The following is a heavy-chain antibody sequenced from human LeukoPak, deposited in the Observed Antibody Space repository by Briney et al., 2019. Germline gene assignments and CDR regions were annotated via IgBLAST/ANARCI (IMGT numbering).Heavy chain of an antibody. D-gene: IGHD3-10*01. J-gene: IGHJ4*02. CDR2: ISSSGSAI. Sequence: GGSLRLSCAASGFTFRSYEMNWVRQAPGKGLEWVSYISSSGSAIYYADSVKGRFTISRDNAKNSLYLQMNSLRAEDTAVYYCARGSRITQYWGQGTLVTVSS. CDR3: ARGSRITQY. CDR1: GFTFRSYE. V-gene: IGHV3-48*03.